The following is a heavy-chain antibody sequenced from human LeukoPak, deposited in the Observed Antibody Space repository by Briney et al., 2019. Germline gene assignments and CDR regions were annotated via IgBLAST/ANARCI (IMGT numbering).Heavy chain of an antibody. V-gene: IGHV3-21*01. D-gene: IGHD2-15*01. CDR2: ISSSSSYI. Sequence: GGSLRLSCAASGFTFSSYSVNWVRQAPGKGLEWVSSISSSSSYIYYADSVKGRFTISRDNAKNSLYLQMNSLRAEDRAVYYLARSGRGVAAPIQHWGQGTLVTVSS. CDR3: ARSGRGVAAPIQH. CDR1: GFTFSSYS. J-gene: IGHJ1*01.